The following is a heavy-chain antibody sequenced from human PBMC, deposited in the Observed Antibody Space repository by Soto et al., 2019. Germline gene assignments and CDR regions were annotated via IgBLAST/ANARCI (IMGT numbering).Heavy chain of an antibody. CDR1: GGTFSGYA. CDR3: ATHSLGTSSPPYFDN. CDR2: FVPLFGST. D-gene: IGHD2-15*01. V-gene: IGHV1-69*01. Sequence: QVQLVQSGAEVKKPGSSVKVSCQASGGTFSGYALTWVRQAPGQGLEWMGEFVPLFGSTNYAQKFAGRITIIADESTSTGDMELSTLRSEDTAVYYCATHSLGTSSPPYFDNWGQGTLVTVSS. J-gene: IGHJ4*02.